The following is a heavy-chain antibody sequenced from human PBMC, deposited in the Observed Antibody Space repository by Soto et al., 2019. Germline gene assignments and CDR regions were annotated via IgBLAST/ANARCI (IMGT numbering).Heavy chain of an antibody. D-gene: IGHD1-26*01. Sequence: EVQLVESGGDLVKPGGSLRLSCAASGFTFSSYSMNWVRQAPGKGLEWVSSISSSSSYIYYADSVKGRFTISRDNAKNSLYLQMNSLRAEDTAVYYCARAPQVGATTLDYWGQGTLVTVSS. J-gene: IGHJ4*02. V-gene: IGHV3-21*01. CDR3: ARAPQVGATTLDY. CDR2: ISSSSSYI. CDR1: GFTFSSYS.